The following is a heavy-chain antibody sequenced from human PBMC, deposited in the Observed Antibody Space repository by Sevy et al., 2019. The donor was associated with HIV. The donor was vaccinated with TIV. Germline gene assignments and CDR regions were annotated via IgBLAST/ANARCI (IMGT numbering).Heavy chain of an antibody. D-gene: IGHD6-13*01. CDR2: ISYDGSNK. V-gene: IGHV3-30-3*01. Sequence: GGSLRRSCAASGFTFSSYAMHWVRQAPGKGLEWVAVISYDGSNKYYADSVKGRFTISRDNSKNTLYLQMNSLRAEDTAVYYCAREDEQQLINWFDPWGQGTLVTVSS. CDR3: AREDEQQLINWFDP. J-gene: IGHJ5*02. CDR1: GFTFSSYA.